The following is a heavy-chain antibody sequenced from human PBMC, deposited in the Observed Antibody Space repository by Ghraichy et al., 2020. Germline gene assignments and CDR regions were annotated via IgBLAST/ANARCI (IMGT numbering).Heavy chain of an antibody. CDR3: ARTPGDYYDGAGYLLYFDY. CDR1: GLPFSTYS. Sequence: GGSLRLSCVASGLPFSTYSVNWVRQAPGKGLEWVADISSIASTIYYADSVKGRFTISRDNAKNSLFLQMNSLTDEDTAVYYCARTPGDYYDGAGYLLYFDYWGQGTLVTVSS. D-gene: IGHD3-22*01. J-gene: IGHJ4*02. CDR2: ISSIASTI. V-gene: IGHV3-48*02.